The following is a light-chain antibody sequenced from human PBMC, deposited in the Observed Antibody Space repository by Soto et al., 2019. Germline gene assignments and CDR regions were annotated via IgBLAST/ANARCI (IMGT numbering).Light chain of an antibody. V-gene: IGKV3-20*01. J-gene: IGKJ3*01. CDR1: QSVSSSY. CDR2: GAS. Sequence: EIVLTQSPGTLSFSPGERATLTCRASQSVSSSYLAWFQQKPGQAPRLLIYGASSRATGIPDRFSGSGSGTAFTLTISRLEPEDFAVYYCQQYGNAPFTFGPGTKVDIK. CDR3: QQYGNAPFT.